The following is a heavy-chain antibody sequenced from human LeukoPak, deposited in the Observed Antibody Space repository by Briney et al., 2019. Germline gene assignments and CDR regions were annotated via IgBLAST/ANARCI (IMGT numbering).Heavy chain of an antibody. Sequence: MSSETLSLTCTVSGGSMNCNYWSWIRQPPGKGLEWIGYIYYSGNTKYNPSLKSRVTISIDTSKNQFSLKLSSVTAADTAVYYCARDVMDRGGSIFDFWGQGTLVTVSS. V-gene: IGHV4-59*01. J-gene: IGHJ4*02. CDR3: ARDVMDRGGSIFDF. CDR1: GGSMNCNY. CDR2: IYYSGNT. D-gene: IGHD3-10*01.